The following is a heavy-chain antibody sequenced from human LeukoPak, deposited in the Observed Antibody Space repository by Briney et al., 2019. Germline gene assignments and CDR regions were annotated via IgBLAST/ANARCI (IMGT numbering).Heavy chain of an antibody. CDR2: IKQDGSEK. V-gene: IGHV3-7*03. CDR1: GFTFSSYW. D-gene: IGHD6-13*01. Sequence: GGSLRLSCAASGFTFSSYWMSWVRQAPGKGLEWVANIKQDGSEKYYVDSVKGRFTISRDNSKNTLYLQMNSLRAEDTAVYYCAKSGSSSWFLDYWGQGTLVTVSS. J-gene: IGHJ4*02. CDR3: AKSGSSSWFLDY.